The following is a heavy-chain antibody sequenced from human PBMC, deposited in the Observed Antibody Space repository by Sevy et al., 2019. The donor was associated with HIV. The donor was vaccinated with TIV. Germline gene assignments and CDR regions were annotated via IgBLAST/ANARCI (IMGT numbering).Heavy chain of an antibody. J-gene: IGHJ4*02. CDR3: ATSYRIAVADFDY. V-gene: IGHV1-24*01. CDR1: GYTLTELS. D-gene: IGHD6-19*01. Sequence: VSVKVSCKVSGYTLTELSIHWVRQAPGKGLEWMGGFDPEDGEIIYAQKFQGRVTMTEDTSAETGYMELSSLRSDDTAVYYCATSYRIAVADFDYWGQGTQVTVSS. CDR2: FDPEDGEI.